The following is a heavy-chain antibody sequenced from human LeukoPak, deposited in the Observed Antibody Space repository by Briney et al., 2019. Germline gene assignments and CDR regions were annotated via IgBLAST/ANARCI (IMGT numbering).Heavy chain of an antibody. J-gene: IGHJ4*02. CDR3: ARGSTYYDSSGQVPFDY. Sequence: GGSLRLSCAASGFTFTSYSMNWVRQAPGKGLEWVSYISSSSTIYYADSVKGRFTISRDNAKNSLYLQMNSLRAEDTAVYYCARGSTYYDSSGQVPFDYWGQGTLVTVSS. CDR2: ISSSSTI. D-gene: IGHD3-22*01. V-gene: IGHV3-48*01. CDR1: GFTFTSYS.